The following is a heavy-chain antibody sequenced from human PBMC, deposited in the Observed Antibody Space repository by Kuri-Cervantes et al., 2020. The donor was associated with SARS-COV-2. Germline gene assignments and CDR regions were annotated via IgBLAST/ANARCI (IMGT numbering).Heavy chain of an antibody. D-gene: IGHD3-16*01. Sequence: GESLKISCVASGFTFSNYAIHWVRQAPGKGLEWVAVIWYYGKNEYYAGSVKGRFTISRDNSRNTVLLQMNILRAEDTAIYYCARGAANYYMDVWGTGTTVTVSS. CDR2: IWYYGKNE. V-gene: IGHV3-33*08. J-gene: IGHJ6*03. CDR1: GFTFSNYA. CDR3: ARGAANYYMDV.